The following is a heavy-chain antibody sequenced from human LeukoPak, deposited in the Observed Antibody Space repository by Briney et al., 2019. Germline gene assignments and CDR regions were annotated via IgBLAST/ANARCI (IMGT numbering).Heavy chain of an antibody. Sequence: ASVKVSCKASGYTFTSYGISWVRQAPGQGLEWMGWISAYNGNTNYAQKLQGRVTTTTDTSTSTAYMELRSLRSDDTAVYYCARVNFPQEVGEDWFDPWGQGTLVTVSS. CDR3: ARVNFPQEVGEDWFDP. D-gene: IGHD1-1*01. J-gene: IGHJ5*02. CDR1: GYTFTSYG. CDR2: ISAYNGNT. V-gene: IGHV1-18*01.